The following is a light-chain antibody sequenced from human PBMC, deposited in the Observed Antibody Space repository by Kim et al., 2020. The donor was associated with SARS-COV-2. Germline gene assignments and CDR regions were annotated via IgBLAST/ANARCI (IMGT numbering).Light chain of an antibody. Sequence: KVTISCSGSSSNIGNNYVSWYQQLPGTAPKLLIYDNNKRPSGIPDRFSGSKSGTSATLGITGLQTGDEADYYCGTWDSSLSAHAVFGGGTQLTVL. CDR3: GTWDSSLSAHAV. V-gene: IGLV1-51*01. CDR1: SSNIGNNY. J-gene: IGLJ7*01. CDR2: DNN.